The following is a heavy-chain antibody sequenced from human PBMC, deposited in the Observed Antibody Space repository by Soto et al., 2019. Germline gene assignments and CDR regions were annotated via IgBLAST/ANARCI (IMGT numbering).Heavy chain of an antibody. CDR3: ARAIRYFDWLSRYYFDY. V-gene: IGHV4-34*01. Sequence: QVQLQQWGAGLLTPSETLSLTCAVYGGSFSGYYWSWIRQPPGKGLEWIGEINHSGSTNYNPSLKSRVTISVDTSKNQFSLKLSSVTAADTAVYYCARAIRYFDWLSRYYFDYWGQGTLVTVSS. CDR2: INHSGST. J-gene: IGHJ4*02. CDR1: GGSFSGYY. D-gene: IGHD3-9*01.